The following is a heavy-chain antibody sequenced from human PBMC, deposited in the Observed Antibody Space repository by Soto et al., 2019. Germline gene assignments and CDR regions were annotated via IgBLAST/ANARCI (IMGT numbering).Heavy chain of an antibody. V-gene: IGHV1-46*01. CDR2: INPSGGST. CDR1: GYTFTSYY. J-gene: IGHJ6*02. CDR3: ARDRMPMDV. Sequence: GASVKVSCKASGYTFTSYYMHWVRQAPGQGLEWMGIINPSGGSTSYAQKFQGRVTITRDTSASTAYMELSSLRSEDTAVYYCARDRMPMDVWGQGTTVTVSS. D-gene: IGHD2-2*01.